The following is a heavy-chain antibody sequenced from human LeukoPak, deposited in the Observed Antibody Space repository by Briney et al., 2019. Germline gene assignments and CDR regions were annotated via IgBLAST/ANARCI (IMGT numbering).Heavy chain of an antibody. D-gene: IGHD2-15*01. J-gene: IGHJ4*02. Sequence: GGSLRLSCAASGFTFSSYAMSWVRQAPGKGLEWVSAISGSGGSTYYADSVKGRVTISRDNSKNTLYLQMNSLRAEDTAVYYCAKKRSGGSCCEDWGQGTLVTVSS. V-gene: IGHV3-23*01. CDR2: ISGSGGST. CDR3: AKKRSGGSCCED. CDR1: GFTFSSYA.